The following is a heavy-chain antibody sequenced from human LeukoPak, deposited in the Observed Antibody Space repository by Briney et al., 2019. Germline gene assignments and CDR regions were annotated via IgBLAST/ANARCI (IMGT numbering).Heavy chain of an antibody. V-gene: IGHV4-34*01. CDR1: GESLSGHY. Sequence: SETLSLTCAVYGESLSGHYWSWIRQPPGKGLEWIGEINHSGSTNYNPSLKSRVTISVDTSKNQFSLKLGSVTAADTAVYYCARHSRTYYDILTGPYGGYFDYWGQRILVTVSS. CDR3: ARHSRTYYDILTGPYGGYFDY. CDR2: INHSGST. J-gene: IGHJ4*02. D-gene: IGHD3-9*01.